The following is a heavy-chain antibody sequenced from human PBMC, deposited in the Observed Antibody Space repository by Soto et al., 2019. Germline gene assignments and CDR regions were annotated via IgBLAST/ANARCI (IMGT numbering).Heavy chain of an antibody. D-gene: IGHD2-15*01. Sequence: ASVKVSCKTSGYTFTHFDINWVRQAPGQRTEWMGWVSVSNGVTNYAQKLQGRVTMTTDTSTSTAYMELRSLRSDDTAVYYCASPGYCSGGSCYTWVYWGQGTLVTVSS. J-gene: IGHJ4*02. CDR3: ASPGYCSGGSCYTWVY. CDR1: GYTFTHFD. V-gene: IGHV1-18*01. CDR2: VSVSNGVT.